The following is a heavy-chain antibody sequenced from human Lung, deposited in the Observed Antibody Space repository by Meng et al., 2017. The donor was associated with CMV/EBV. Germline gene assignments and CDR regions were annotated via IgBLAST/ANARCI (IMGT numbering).Heavy chain of an antibody. Sequence: SGPXLVXPTETLTLTCTVSGFSLSNARLGVSWIRQPPGKALEWLAHISSSDEKSYRTSLESRLSIYQDTSESQVVLTMTNMDPVDTATYYCARIRYDRREDYNRRSYYFDYWGQGXLVTVSS. CDR1: GFSLSNARLG. J-gene: IGHJ4*02. CDR2: ISSSDEK. V-gene: IGHV2-26*01. CDR3: ARIRYDRREDYNRRSYYFDY. D-gene: IGHD5-24*01.